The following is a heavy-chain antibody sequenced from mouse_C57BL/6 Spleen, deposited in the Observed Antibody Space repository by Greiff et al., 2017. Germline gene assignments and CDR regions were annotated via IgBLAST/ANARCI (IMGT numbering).Heavy chain of an antibody. Sequence: QVQLQQSGPELVKPGASVKISCKASGYAFSSSWMNWVKQRPGKGLEWIGRIYPGDGDTNYNGKFKGKATLTADKSSSTAYMHLSSLTSEDSAVYFCARSGYYNYFDYWGQGTTLTVSS. V-gene: IGHV1-82*01. J-gene: IGHJ2*01. D-gene: IGHD3-1*01. CDR2: IYPGDGDT. CDR1: GYAFSSSW. CDR3: ARSGYYNYFDY.